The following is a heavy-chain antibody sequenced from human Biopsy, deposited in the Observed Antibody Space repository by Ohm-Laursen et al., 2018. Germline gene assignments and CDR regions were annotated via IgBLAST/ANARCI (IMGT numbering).Heavy chain of an antibody. CDR1: GHIFTAYY. V-gene: IGHV1-2*02. Sequence: SVKVSCKASGHIFTAYYMHWVRQAPGQGLEWMGWINPDSGVTNYAQKFQGRVTMTRDTSISTAYMEPSRLGSDDTAVYYCARDKYRSWNYFDNWGQGSLVTVSS. J-gene: IGHJ4*02. D-gene: IGHD6-19*01. CDR2: INPDSGVT. CDR3: ARDKYRSWNYFDN.